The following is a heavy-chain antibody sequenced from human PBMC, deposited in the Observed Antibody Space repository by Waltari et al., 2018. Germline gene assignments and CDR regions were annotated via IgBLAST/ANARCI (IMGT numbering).Heavy chain of an antibody. CDR2: LYHAGNT. J-gene: IGHJ6*02. CDR1: RSNASSYY. D-gene: IGHD3-10*01. CDR3: ARGNTKYGMDV. V-gene: IGHV3-53*01. Sequence: EVQRVEPGGHLIQPGGSVRLSCAASRSNASSYYMNWVRQAPGKGLEWVSILYHAGNTYYADSVKGRFTFSRDNSKNTLYLQMNSLRAEDTAVYYCARGNTKYGMDVWGQGTTVTVSS.